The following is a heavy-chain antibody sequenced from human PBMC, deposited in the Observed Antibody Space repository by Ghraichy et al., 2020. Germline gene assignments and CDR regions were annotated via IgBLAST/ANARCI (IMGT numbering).Heavy chain of an antibody. CDR1: GFTVSSNY. CDR2: IYSGGST. Sequence: LSLTCAASGFTVSSNYMSWVRQAPGKGLEWVSVIYSGGSTYYADSVKGRFTISRDNSKNTLYLQMNSLRAEDTAVYYCGWGDLGYFDLWGRGTLVTVSS. D-gene: IGHD2-21*02. V-gene: IGHV3-53*01. J-gene: IGHJ2*01. CDR3: GWGDLGYFDL.